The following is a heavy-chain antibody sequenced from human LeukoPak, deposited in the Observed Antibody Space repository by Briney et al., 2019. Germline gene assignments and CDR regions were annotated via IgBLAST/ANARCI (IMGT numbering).Heavy chain of an antibody. J-gene: IGHJ4*02. V-gene: IGHV4-39*07. Sequence: PSETLSLTCTVSGDSISSSSYYWGWIRQPPGKGLEWIGSIYYSGSTYYNPYLKSRVTISVDTSKNQFSLKLSSVTAADTAVYYCARDFRDSSGYLYYFDYWGQGTLVTVSS. D-gene: IGHD3-22*01. CDR3: ARDFRDSSGYLYYFDY. CDR1: GDSISSSSYY. CDR2: IYYSGST.